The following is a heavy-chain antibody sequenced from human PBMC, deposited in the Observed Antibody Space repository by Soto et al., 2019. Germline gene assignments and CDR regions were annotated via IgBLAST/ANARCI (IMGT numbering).Heavy chain of an antibody. CDR2: IWHDGSRK. CDR1: GYSFSTFG. CDR3: ASRSPALDY. J-gene: IGHJ4*01. V-gene: IGHV3-33*03. D-gene: IGHD2-2*01. Sequence: QAHLVESGGGVVQPGRTLTLSCAASGYSFSTFGMHWVRQAQGKGLEWVAVIWHDGSRKFYADSVNGRFTISRDNAKNTLYLQMNRLRAEDTAVYYCASRSPALDYWGHGALVSVSS.